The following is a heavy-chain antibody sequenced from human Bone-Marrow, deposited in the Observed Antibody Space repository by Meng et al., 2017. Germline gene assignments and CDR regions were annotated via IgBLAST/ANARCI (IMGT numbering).Heavy chain of an antibody. CDR2: ISGSGGST. V-gene: IGHV3-23*01. Sequence: GESPKISCAASGFTFSSYAMSWVRQAPGKGLEWVSAISGSGGSTYYADSVKGRFTISRDNSKNTLYLQMNSLRAADTAVYYCAPDSSGYYLRHYFDYWGQGTLVTVSS. J-gene: IGHJ4*02. CDR3: APDSSGYYLRHYFDY. D-gene: IGHD3-22*01. CDR1: GFTFSSYA.